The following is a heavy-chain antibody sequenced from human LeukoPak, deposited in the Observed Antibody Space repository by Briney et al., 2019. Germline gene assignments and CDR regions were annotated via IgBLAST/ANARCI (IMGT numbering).Heavy chain of an antibody. J-gene: IGHJ3*02. CDR1: GYSFTSYW. D-gene: IGHD3-22*01. CDR2: IYPGDSDT. CDR3: ARQGYDSSGDAFDI. Sequence: PGESLRLSCTGSGYSFTSYWIGWVRQMPGKGLEWMAIIYPGDSDTRYSPSFQGQVTISADKSISTAYLQWSSLKASDTAMYYCARQGYDSSGDAFDIWSQGTMVTVSS. V-gene: IGHV5-51*01.